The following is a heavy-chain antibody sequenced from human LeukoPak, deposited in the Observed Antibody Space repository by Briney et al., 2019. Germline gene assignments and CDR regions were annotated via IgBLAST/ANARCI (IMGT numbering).Heavy chain of an antibody. J-gene: IGHJ5*02. V-gene: IGHV4-59*08. CDR3: TRLGKNYYDTSSLYVS. CDR1: GGSITSYY. CDR2: IYYSGNT. Sequence: PSETLSLTCTVSGGSITSYYWSWIRQPPGKGLEWVGYIYYSGNTNYNPSLKSRVTISIDTSTNQFSLNLSSVTASDTAVYYCTRLGKNYYDTSSLYVSWGQGTLVTVSS. D-gene: IGHD3-22*01.